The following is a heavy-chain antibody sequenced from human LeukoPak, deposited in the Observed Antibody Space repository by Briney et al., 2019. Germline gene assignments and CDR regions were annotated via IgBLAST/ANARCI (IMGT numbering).Heavy chain of an antibody. CDR3: ARAGSRLYTSSVCDY. J-gene: IGHJ4*02. CDR1: GFTFSSYA. V-gene: IGHV3-23*01. D-gene: IGHD6-6*01. Sequence: PGGSLRLSCAASGFTFSSYAMSWVRQAPGKGLEWVSAISGSGGSTYYADSVKGRFTISRDNSKNTLYLQMNSLRAEDTAVYYCARAGSRLYTSSVCDYWGQGTLVTVSA. CDR2: ISGSGGST.